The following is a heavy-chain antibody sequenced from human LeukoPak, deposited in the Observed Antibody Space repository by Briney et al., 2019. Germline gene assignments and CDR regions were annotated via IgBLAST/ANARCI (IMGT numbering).Heavy chain of an antibody. V-gene: IGHV4-38-2*02. Sequence: PSETLSLTCTMSGDFNSSYFWSWIRQPPGKGLEWIGSIYQSGSTYQNPSLKSRLTISVDTSKNQFSLKLSSVTAADTAVYYCAREFYYDSSGYSNWFDPWGQGTLVTVSS. J-gene: IGHJ5*02. CDR2: IYQSGST. CDR3: AREFYYDSSGYSNWFDP. CDR1: GDFNSSYF. D-gene: IGHD3-22*01.